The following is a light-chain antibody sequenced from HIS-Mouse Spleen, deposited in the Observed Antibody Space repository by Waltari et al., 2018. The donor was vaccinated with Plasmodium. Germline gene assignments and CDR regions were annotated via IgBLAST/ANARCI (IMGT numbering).Light chain of an antibody. CDR1: ALPNKY. CDR2: EDS. Sequence: SYELTQPPSVSVSPGQTARITCSGDALPNKYAYWYQQKSGQAPVLVIYEDSKRPSGSPERFSGSSSGTMATLTISGGQVEDEADYYCYSTDSSGNHRVFGGGTKLTVL. CDR3: YSTDSSGNHRV. J-gene: IGLJ3*02. V-gene: IGLV3-10*01.